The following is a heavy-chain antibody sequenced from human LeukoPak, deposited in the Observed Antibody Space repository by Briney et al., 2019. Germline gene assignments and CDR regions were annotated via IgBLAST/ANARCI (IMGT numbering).Heavy chain of an antibody. CDR3: ASLPRYYCSSTSCPKS. V-gene: IGHV4-34*01. CDR1: GGSFSGYY. CDR2: INHSGST. J-gene: IGHJ4*02. D-gene: IGHD2-2*01. Sequence: SETLSLTCAVYGGSFSGYYWSWIRQPPGKGLEWIGEINHSGSTNYNPSFKSRVTISVDTSKNQFSLKLSSVTAADTAVYYCASLPRYYCSSTSCPKSWGQGTLVTVSS.